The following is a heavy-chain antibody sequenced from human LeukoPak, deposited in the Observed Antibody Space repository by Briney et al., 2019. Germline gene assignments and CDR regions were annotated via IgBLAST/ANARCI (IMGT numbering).Heavy chain of an antibody. CDR2: IYYSGST. J-gene: IGHJ4*02. CDR3: ARAYYDYVWGSYREGYFDY. CDR1: GGSISSYY. V-gene: IGHV4-59*01. Sequence: SETLSLTCTVSGGSISSYYWSWIRQPPGKGLEWTGYIYYSGSTNYNPSLKSRVTISVDTSKNQFSLKLSSVTAADTAVYYCARAYYDYVWGSYREGYFDYWGQGTLVTVSS. D-gene: IGHD3-16*02.